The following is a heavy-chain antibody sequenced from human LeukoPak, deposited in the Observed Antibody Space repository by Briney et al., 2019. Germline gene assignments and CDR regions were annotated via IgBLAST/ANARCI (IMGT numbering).Heavy chain of an antibody. D-gene: IGHD6-13*01. CDR2: IIPILGIA. Sequence: GASVTVSCKASGGTFSSYAISWVRQAPGQGLEWMGRIIPILGIANYAQKFQGRVTITADRSTSTAYMELSSLRSEDTAVYYCAIKQLGYSSSWYGHYYYGMDVGGQGTTVTVS. CDR1: GGTFSSYA. J-gene: IGHJ6*02. CDR3: AIKQLGYSSSWYGHYYYGMDV. V-gene: IGHV1-69*04.